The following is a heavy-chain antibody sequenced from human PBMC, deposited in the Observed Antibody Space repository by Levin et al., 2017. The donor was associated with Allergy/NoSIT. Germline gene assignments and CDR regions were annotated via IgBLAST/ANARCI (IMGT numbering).Heavy chain of an antibody. J-gene: IGHJ4*02. V-gene: IGHV3-20*04. CDR3: VRGLLDYGDNVDLDH. CDR1: GFTFHDYG. CDR2: ISGRGEST. D-gene: IGHD4-17*01. Sequence: AGGSLRLSCAASGFTFHDYGMSWVRQVPGKGLEWVSGISGRGESTYDADSARGRFTISRDNAKKFLYLQTDSLRAGDTALYFCVRGLLDYGDNVDLDHWGQGTLVTVSS.